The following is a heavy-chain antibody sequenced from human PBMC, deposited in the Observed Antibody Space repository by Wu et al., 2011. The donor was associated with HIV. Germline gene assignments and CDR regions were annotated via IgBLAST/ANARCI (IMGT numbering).Heavy chain of an antibody. CDR3: ARGAAHYFGPGSWSSYYFDY. CDR2: IIPMFGTA. Sequence: QVQLVQSGAEVKKPGSSVKVSCKASGGTFNSYGISWVRQAPGQGLEWMGGIIPMFGTAKYAQKFQGRVTITADKSTSTAYMELSSLRFEDAALYFCARGAAHYFGPGSWSSYYFDYWGQGTLVTVSS. V-gene: IGHV1-69*06. J-gene: IGHJ4*02. CDR1: GGTFNSYG. D-gene: IGHD2/OR15-2a*01.